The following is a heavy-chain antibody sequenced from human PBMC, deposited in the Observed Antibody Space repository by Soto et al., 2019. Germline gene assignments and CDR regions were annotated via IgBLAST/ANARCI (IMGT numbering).Heavy chain of an antibody. Sequence: EVQLLESGGGLVQPGGSLRLSCAASGLTFSNYAMSWVRQAPGKGLEWVAAISKGGDDTYYADSVKGRFTISRDNSKNTLCLQMNSLRAEDTAVYYCAKAAVDWNDADAFDTWGQGTMVTVSS. V-gene: IGHV3-23*01. CDR3: AKAAVDWNDADAFDT. CDR2: ISKGGDDT. J-gene: IGHJ3*02. CDR1: GLTFSNYA. D-gene: IGHD1-1*01.